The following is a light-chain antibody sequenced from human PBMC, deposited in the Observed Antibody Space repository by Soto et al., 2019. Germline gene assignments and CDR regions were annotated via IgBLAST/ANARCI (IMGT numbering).Light chain of an antibody. V-gene: IGLV2-14*01. J-gene: IGLJ2*01. Sequence: QSALTQPASVSGSPGQSITISCTGTSSDVGGYNYVSWYQQHPGKAPKLMIYDVSKRPSGVSNRFSGSKSGNTASLTISGLQAEAEADYYCCSYTSSYTLVFGGWTKITV. CDR2: DVS. CDR3: CSYTSSYTLV. CDR1: SSDVGGYNY.